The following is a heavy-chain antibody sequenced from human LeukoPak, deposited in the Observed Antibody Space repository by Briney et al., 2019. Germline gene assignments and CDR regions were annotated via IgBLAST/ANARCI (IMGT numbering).Heavy chain of an antibody. CDR1: GFRFSDFT. J-gene: IGHJ5*02. V-gene: IGHV3-23*01. D-gene: IGHD3-16*01. CDR3: GKEGGA. Sequence: GGSLRLSCAASGFRFSDFTMTWVRQAPGKGPEWVSVIGGRGTSTYYADSLGGRFTISRDNSKDMLYLQMNSLKVEDTATYYCGKEGGAWGQGTKVTVSS. CDR2: IGGRGTST.